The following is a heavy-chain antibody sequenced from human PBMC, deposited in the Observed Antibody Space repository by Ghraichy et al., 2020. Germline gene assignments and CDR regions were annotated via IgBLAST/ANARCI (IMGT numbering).Heavy chain of an antibody. CDR1: GGSISSGGYS. V-gene: IGHV4-30-2*01. CDR3: ARETGTKGGPPYYYYYYYMDV. J-gene: IGHJ6*03. D-gene: IGHD1-7*01. CDR2: IYHSGST. Sequence: SETLSLTCAVSGGSISSGGYSWSWIRQPPGKGLEWIGYIYHSGSTYYNPSLKSRVTISVDRSKNQFSLKLSSVTAADTAVYYCARETGTKGGPPYYYYYYYMDVWGKGTTVTVSS.